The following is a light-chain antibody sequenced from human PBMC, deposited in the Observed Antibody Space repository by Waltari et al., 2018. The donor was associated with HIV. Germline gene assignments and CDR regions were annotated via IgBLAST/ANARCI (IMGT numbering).Light chain of an antibody. Sequence: EVVLTQSPGTVSVSPGERATLSCRTSQSISNNLVWYQMKPGQAPRLVIYDASTRATVIPVRFSGSGSGTEFTLTIASLQSEDFAVYLCQQYNNWPRTFGQGTKVEI. CDR1: QSISNN. CDR3: QQYNNWPRT. V-gene: IGKV3-15*01. CDR2: DAS. J-gene: IGKJ1*01.